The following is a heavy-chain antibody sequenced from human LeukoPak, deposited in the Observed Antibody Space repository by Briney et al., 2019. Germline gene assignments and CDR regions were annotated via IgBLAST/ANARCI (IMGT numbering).Heavy chain of an antibody. CDR3: ARFHRIAAAGTQRYYFDY. CDR2: FYTSGST. D-gene: IGHD6-13*01. Sequence: SQTLSLTCTVSGVSISSITYYWSWIRQPAGKGLEWIGRFYTSGSTNYNPSLKSRVTISVDTSKNQFSLKLTSVTAADTAVYYCARFHRIAAAGTQRYYFDYWGQGTLVTVSS. CDR1: GVSISSITYY. J-gene: IGHJ4*02. V-gene: IGHV4-61*02.